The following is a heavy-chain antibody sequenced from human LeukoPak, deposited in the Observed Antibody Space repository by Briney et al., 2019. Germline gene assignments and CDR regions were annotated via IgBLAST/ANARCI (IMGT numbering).Heavy chain of an antibody. Sequence: SETLPLTCTVSGGSFSNYYWSWIRQPPGKGLEWIGYIYYSGSTNYNPSLKSRVTISVDTSKNQLSLNLSSVTAADTAVYYCARHPTALVSYGFDPWGQGTLVTVSS. J-gene: IGHJ5*02. CDR1: GGSFSNYY. CDR2: IYYSGST. V-gene: IGHV4-59*08. D-gene: IGHD5-18*01. CDR3: ARHPTALVSYGFDP.